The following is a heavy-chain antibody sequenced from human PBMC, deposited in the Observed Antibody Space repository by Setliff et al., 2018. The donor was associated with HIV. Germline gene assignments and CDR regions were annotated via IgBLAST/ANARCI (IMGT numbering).Heavy chain of an antibody. CDR2: IYYSGST. Sequence: SETLSLTCTVSGGSISSYYWSWIRQPPGKGLEWIGYIYYSGSTNYNPSLKSRVTISVDTSKNQFSLKLTSVTAADTAVYYCARGRPDDSVGFGYWGQGTLVTVSS. CDR3: ARGRPDDSVGFGY. CDR1: GGSISSYY. V-gene: IGHV4-59*01. D-gene: IGHD3-22*01. J-gene: IGHJ4*02.